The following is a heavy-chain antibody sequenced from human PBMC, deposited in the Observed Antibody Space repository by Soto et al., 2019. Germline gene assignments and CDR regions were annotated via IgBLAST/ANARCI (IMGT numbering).Heavy chain of an antibody. CDR3: EGYCSSTSCYGFDY. CDR2: ISSSSSTI. Sequence: EVQLVESGGGLVQPGGSLRLSCAASGFTFSSYSMNWVRQAPGKGLEWVSYISSSSSTIYYADSVKGRFTISRDNAKNSLYLQMNSLRAEDTAVYYCEGYCSSTSCYGFDYWGQGTLVNVSS. CDR1: GFTFSSYS. V-gene: IGHV3-48*01. J-gene: IGHJ4*02. D-gene: IGHD2-2*01.